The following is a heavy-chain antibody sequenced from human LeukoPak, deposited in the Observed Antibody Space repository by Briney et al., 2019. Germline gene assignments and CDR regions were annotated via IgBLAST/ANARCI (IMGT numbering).Heavy chain of an antibody. Sequence: PSETLSLTCTVSGGSISSYYWSWIRQPAGKGLEWIGRIYTSGSTNYNPSLKSRVTMSVDTSKNQFSLKLSSVTAADTAVYYCAREGVSGWYVRTVFYYGMDVWGQGTTVTVSS. CDR2: IYTSGST. CDR1: GGSISSYY. CDR3: AREGVSGWYVRTVFYYGMDV. D-gene: IGHD6-19*01. J-gene: IGHJ6*02. V-gene: IGHV4-4*07.